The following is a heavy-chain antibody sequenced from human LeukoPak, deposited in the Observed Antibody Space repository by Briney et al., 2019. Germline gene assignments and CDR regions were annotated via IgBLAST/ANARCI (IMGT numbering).Heavy chain of an antibody. J-gene: IGHJ5*02. CDR2: TFSTST. Sequence: PSETLSLTCSASGDSVSSSPYYWGWIRQPPGKGLEWIGNTFSTSTLYNASLRSRVTILVDTSKNQFSLKLTSATAADTAIYYCARYKFHNYFDPWGQGTLVVVSS. CDR1: GDSVSSSPYY. CDR3: ARYKFHNYFDP. D-gene: IGHD5-24*01. V-gene: IGHV4-61*01.